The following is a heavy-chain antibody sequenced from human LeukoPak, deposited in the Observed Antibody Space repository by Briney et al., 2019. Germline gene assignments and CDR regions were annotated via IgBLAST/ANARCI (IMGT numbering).Heavy chain of an antibody. D-gene: IGHD6-13*01. V-gene: IGHV4-39*01. CDR3: ARHAGGISATGTRPFDY. Sequence: SETLSLTCTVSGASFSSSTYYWGWIRQPPGKGLEWIGSIYYSGSTYYNPSLNSRVTMSVDTSKSQFSLKLSSVTAADTAVYYCARHAGGISATGTRPFDYWGQGTLVTVSS. J-gene: IGHJ4*02. CDR1: GASFSSSTYY. CDR2: IYYSGST.